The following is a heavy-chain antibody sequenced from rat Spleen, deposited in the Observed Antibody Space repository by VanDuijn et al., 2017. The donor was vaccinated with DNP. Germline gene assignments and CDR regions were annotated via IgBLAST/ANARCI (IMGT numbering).Heavy chain of an antibody. V-gene: IGHV5S11*01. Sequence: EVQLVESGGGLVQPGGSLTLSCAASGFTFSDYYMAWVRQSPTKGLEWVASISPSGGSTYYRDSVKGRFTISRDNAKSTLYLQMDSLRSEETATYYCARHAYGYSLNYAMDAWGQGASVTVSS. CDR1: GFTFSDYY. J-gene: IGHJ4*01. CDR3: ARHAYGYSLNYAMDA. CDR2: ISPSGGST. D-gene: IGHD1-9*01.